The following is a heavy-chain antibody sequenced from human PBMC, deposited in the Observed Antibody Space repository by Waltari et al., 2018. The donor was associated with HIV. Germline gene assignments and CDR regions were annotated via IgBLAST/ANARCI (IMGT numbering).Heavy chain of an antibody. CDR2: INAGNYNT. D-gene: IGHD3-3*01. Sequence: QVQLVQSGAVVKKPGASVRISCETSGYTFTSYGIHWVRQAPGQRPEWMGWINAGNYNTKYSQNLQDRLSISSDTSASIVYMELSSLRSEDTAVYYCARDYDFWGGGYLYYGMDVWGQGTTVIVSS. CDR1: GYTFTSYG. V-gene: IGHV1-3*01. J-gene: IGHJ6*02. CDR3: ARDYDFWGGGYLYYGMDV.